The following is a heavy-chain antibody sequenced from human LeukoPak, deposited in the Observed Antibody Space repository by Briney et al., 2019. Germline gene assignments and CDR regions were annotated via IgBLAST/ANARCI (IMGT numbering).Heavy chain of an antibody. CDR3: AREIGQLGGAFDI. CDR2: IYGGHTA. J-gene: IGHJ3*02. D-gene: IGHD7-27*01. Sequence: GGSLRLSCAASGFTVSTVYMTWVRQAPGKGLEWVSVIYGGHTAYYADSVKDRFTISRDNPKNTLNLQMNSLRAEDTGVYYCAREIGQLGGAFDIWGQGTMVTVSS. CDR1: GFTVSTVY. V-gene: IGHV3-53*01.